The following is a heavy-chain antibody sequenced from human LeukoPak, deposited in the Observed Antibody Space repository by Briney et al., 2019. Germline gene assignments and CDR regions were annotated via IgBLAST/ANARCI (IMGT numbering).Heavy chain of an antibody. D-gene: IGHD6-13*01. V-gene: IGHV3-11*04. J-gene: IGHJ4*02. CDR3: ARDHSSSWNYFDY. CDR2: LSSSATTI. Sequence: GGSLRLSCAASGFTFRDYYMNWIRQAPGKGLEWVSYLSSSATTIYYADSVKGRFTISRDNAKKSLYLQMNSLRAEDTAVYYCARDHSSSWNYFDYWGQGTLVTVSS. CDR1: GFTFRDYY.